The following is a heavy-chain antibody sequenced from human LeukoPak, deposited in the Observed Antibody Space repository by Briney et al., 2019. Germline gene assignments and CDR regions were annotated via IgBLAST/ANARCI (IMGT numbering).Heavy chain of an antibody. V-gene: IGHV3-9*01. CDR3: AKDLGSAITSALVLDV. Sequence: GGSLRLSCTVSGFTFDDYAMHWVRHTPGRGLEWVSGITWNRDKIGYGDSVKGRFTISRDNVKNVLYLQMNSLRPEDTALYYCAKDLGSAITSALVLDVWGQGTTVIVS. CDR1: GFTFDDYA. J-gene: IGHJ6*02. CDR2: ITWNRDKI. D-gene: IGHD2-15*01.